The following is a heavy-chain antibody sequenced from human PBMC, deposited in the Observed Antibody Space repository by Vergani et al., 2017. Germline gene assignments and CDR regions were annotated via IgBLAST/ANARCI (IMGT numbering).Heavy chain of an antibody. CDR2: ISYDGSNK. J-gene: IGHJ4*02. V-gene: IGHV3-30*03. CDR3: ARDPPGSYSEYYFDY. Sequence: QVQLVESGGGVVQPGRSLRLSCAASGFTFSSYGMHWVRQAPGKGLEWVAVISYDGSNKYYADSVKGRFTISRDNSKNTLYLQMNSLRAEDTAVYYCARDPPGSYSEYYFDYWGQGTLVTVSS. D-gene: IGHD1-26*01. CDR1: GFTFSSYG.